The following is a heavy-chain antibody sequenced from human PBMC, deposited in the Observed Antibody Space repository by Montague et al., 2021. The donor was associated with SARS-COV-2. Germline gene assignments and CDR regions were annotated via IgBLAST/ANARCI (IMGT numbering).Heavy chain of an antibody. V-gene: IGHV4-39*01. CDR2: IYYSGST. CDR3: ARHGKTRIAMIVMVIGYFNY. D-gene: IGHD3-22*01. Sequence: SETLSLTCTVSGGSISSSSYYWGWIRQPPGKGLEWIGSIYYSGSTYYNPSLKSRVTISVDTSKNQFSLKLSSVTAADTAVYYCARHGKTRIAMIVMVIGYFNYWGQGALGTVSS. CDR1: GGSISSSSYY. J-gene: IGHJ4*02.